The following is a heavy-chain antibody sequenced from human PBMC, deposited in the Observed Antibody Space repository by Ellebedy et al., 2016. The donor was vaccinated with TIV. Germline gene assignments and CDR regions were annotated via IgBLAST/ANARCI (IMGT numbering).Heavy chain of an antibody. V-gene: IGHV3-9*01. Sequence: SLRLSCAASGFTFDDYAMHWVRQAPGKGLEWVSGISWNSGSIGYADSVKGRFTILRDNAKNSLYLQMNSLRAEDTALYYCAKFEGSGSYEKRYFDLWGRGTLVTVSS. CDR3: AKFEGSGSYEKRYFDL. CDR1: GFTFDDYA. J-gene: IGHJ2*01. CDR2: ISWNSGSI. D-gene: IGHD3-10*01.